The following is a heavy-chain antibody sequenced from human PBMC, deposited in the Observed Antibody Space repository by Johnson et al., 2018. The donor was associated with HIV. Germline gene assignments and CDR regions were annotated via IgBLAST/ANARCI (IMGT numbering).Heavy chain of an antibody. D-gene: IGHD1-26*01. V-gene: IGHV3-23*04. CDR2: ISGSGGST. CDR1: GFTFSSYA. CDR3: ARGRWATTPGGAFDI. Sequence: MQLVESGGGLVQPGGPLRLSCAASGFTFSSYAMSWVRQAPGKGLEWVSAISGSGGSTYYADSVKGRFTISRDKSKNTLYLQMNSLRAGDTAVYYCARGRWATTPGGAFDIWGQGTMVTVSS. J-gene: IGHJ3*02.